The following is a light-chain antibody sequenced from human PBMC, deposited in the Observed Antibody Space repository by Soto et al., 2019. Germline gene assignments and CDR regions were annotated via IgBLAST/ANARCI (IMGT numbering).Light chain of an antibody. V-gene: IGKV1-39*01. J-gene: IGKJ1*01. Sequence: EIQMTQSPSSLSASVGDRVTITCRASQSISSYLNWYQQKPGKAPKLLIYAASSLQSGFPSRFSGSGSGTDFTLTISSLQPEDFATYYCQQSYSTPRTFGQGTKVDIK. CDR3: QQSYSTPRT. CDR1: QSISSY. CDR2: AAS.